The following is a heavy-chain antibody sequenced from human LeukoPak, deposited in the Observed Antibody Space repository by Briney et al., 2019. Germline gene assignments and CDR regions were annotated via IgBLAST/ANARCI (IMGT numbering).Heavy chain of an antibody. CDR3: ARAPPMTSMTTLGAEFDY. CDR2: ISAYNGHT. Sequence: GASAKVSFKASGYTFTTYGISWVRQAPGQGLEWMGWISAYNGHTNYSQNFQDRLTMSTDTSTSTADMELRTLTSDDTAIYYCARAPPMTSMTTLGAEFDYWGRGTLVTVSS. J-gene: IGHJ4*02. CDR1: GYTFTTYG. V-gene: IGHV1-18*01. D-gene: IGHD4-11*01.